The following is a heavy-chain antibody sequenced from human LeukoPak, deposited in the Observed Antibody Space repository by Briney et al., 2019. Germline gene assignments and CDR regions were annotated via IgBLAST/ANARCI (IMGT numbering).Heavy chain of an antibody. CDR3: ARVARGDYYYYYMDV. Sequence: GGSLRLSCGASGFTFSSYWMHWVRQAPGKGLVWVSRINNDGSSTSYADSVQGRFTISRDNAKNTLYLQMNSLRAEDTALYYCARVARGDYYYYYMDVWGKGTTVTVSS. J-gene: IGHJ6*03. CDR1: GFTFSSYW. CDR2: INNDGSST. V-gene: IGHV3-74*01. D-gene: IGHD3-10*01.